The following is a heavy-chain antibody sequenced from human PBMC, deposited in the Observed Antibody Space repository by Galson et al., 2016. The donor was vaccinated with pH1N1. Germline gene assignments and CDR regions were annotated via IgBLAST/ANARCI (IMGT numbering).Heavy chain of an antibody. CDR1: GYTFTDYY. V-gene: IGHV1-2*02. D-gene: IGHD4-17*01. CDR3: ARVGPTATTYDS. J-gene: IGHJ4*02. Sequence: SVKVSCKASGYTFTDYYLHWVRQAPGQGLEWMGWMSTNSDDTNSAQNFQGRVTMTRDTSVTTAYMELSRLRSDDTAIYYCARVGPTATTYDSWGQGTLVTVSS. CDR2: MSTNSDDT.